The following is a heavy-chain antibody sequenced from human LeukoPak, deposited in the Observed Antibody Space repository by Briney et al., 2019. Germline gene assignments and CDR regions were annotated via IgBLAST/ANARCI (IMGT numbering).Heavy chain of an antibody. Sequence: PGGSLRLSCAASGFSVSSNHMSWVRQAPGKGLEWVSGISGNGGSTDYADSVKGRFTISRDNSKNTLYLQMNSLRAEDTAVYYCAKTIRGLDIIFDYWGQGTLVTVSS. CDR3: AKTIRGLDIIFDY. CDR2: ISGNGGST. D-gene: IGHD3/OR15-3a*01. CDR1: GFSVSSNH. V-gene: IGHV3-23*01. J-gene: IGHJ4*02.